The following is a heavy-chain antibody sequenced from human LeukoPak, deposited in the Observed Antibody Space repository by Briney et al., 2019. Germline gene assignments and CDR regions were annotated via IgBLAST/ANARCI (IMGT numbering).Heavy chain of an antibody. CDR2: ISYDGSNK. J-gene: IGHJ6*02. V-gene: IGHV3-30-3*01. CDR1: GFTFSSYA. D-gene: IGHD4-17*01. Sequence: GRSLRLSCAASGFTFSSYAMHWVRQAPGKGLEWVAVISYDGSNKYYADSVKGRFTISRDNSKNTLYLQMNSLRAEDTAVYYCARGGHDYGDYWYYYDPQGNRDGMDVWGQGTTVTVSS. CDR3: ARGGHDYGDYWYYYDPQGNRDGMDV.